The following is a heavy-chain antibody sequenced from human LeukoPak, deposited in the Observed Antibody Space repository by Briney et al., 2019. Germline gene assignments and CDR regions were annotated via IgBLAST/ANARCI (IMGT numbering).Heavy chain of an antibody. CDR1: GFTFGDYA. CDR3: TRDRVGYYEGFDY. J-gene: IGHJ4*02. CDR2: IRSKAYGGTT. Sequence: GGSLRLSCTASGFTFGDYAMSWVRQAPGKGLEWVGFIRSKAYGGTTEYAASVKGRFTISRDDSKSIAYQQMNSLKTEDTAVYYCTRDRVGYYEGFDYWGQGTLVTVSS. D-gene: IGHD3-22*01. V-gene: IGHV3-49*04.